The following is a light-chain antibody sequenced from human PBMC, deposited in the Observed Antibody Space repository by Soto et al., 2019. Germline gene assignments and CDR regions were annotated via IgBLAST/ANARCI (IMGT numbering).Light chain of an antibody. CDR3: SSYTSRNHVV. V-gene: IGLV2-14*01. J-gene: IGLJ2*01. Sequence: QSALTQPASVSGSPGQSITISCTGTSSDIGGYNYVAWYQHHPGKAPKLMIYEVSSRPSGVSNRFSGSKSGNTASLTISGLQAEDEADYFCSSYTSRNHVVFGGGTKLTVL. CDR1: SSDIGGYNY. CDR2: EVS.